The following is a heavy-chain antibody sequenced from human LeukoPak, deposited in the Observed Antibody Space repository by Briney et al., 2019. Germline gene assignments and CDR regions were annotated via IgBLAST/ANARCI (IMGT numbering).Heavy chain of an antibody. J-gene: IGHJ6*03. Sequence: GASVKVSCKASGYTFTSYDINWVRQATGQGLEWMGWMNPNSGNTGYAQKFQGRVTITRNTSISTAYMELSSLRSEDTAVYYCARGDRTWYYYYYMDVWGKGTTVTVSS. D-gene: IGHD3-22*01. CDR1: GYTFTSYD. CDR2: MNPNSGNT. V-gene: IGHV1-8*03. CDR3: ARGDRTWYYYYYMDV.